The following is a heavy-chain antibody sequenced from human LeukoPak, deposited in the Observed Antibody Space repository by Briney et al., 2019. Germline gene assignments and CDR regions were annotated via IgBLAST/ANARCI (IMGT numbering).Heavy chain of an antibody. CDR2: IYYSGST. J-gene: IGHJ4*02. CDR1: GGSISSSSYY. Sequence: PSETLSLTCTVSGGSISSSSYYWSWIRQHPGKGLEWIGYIYYSGSTYYNPSLKSRVTISVDTSKNQFSLKLSSVTAADTAVYYCARAHSSMIVVVIPFFDYWGQGTLVTVSS. D-gene: IGHD3-22*01. CDR3: ARAHSSMIVVVIPFFDY. V-gene: IGHV4-31*03.